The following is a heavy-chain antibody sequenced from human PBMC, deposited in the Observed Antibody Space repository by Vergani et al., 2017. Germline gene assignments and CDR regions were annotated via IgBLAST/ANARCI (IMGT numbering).Heavy chain of an antibody. CDR2: ISARYPST. CDR1: GFTFSACH. CDR3: ARDGGELRYYFYYMDF. D-gene: IGHD1-7*01. V-gene: IGHV3-23*01. J-gene: IGHJ6*03. Sequence: EVQLLHSGGGVIQPGGSVRLSCAASGFTFSACHMTWVRQAPGKGLEWVSAISARYPSTYYADSVKGRFTISTDNAKNTLYLQMDSLRAEDTAVYYCARDGGELRYYFYYMDFWGKGTTVTVSS.